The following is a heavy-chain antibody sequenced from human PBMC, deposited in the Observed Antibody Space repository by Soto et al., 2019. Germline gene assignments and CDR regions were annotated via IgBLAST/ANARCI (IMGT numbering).Heavy chain of an antibody. CDR2: ISYDGSNT. CDR3: ARTVLGTVTSYYYGMDV. Sequence: QVQLVESGGGVVQPGRSLRLSCAASGFTFSSYAMHWVRQAPGKGLEWVALISYDGSNTYYADSVKGRFTISRDNSKNTLYLQMNRLRAGDTAVYYCARTVLGTVTSYYYGMDVWGQGTTVTVSS. CDR1: GFTFSSYA. D-gene: IGHD4-17*01. J-gene: IGHJ6*02. V-gene: IGHV3-30-3*01.